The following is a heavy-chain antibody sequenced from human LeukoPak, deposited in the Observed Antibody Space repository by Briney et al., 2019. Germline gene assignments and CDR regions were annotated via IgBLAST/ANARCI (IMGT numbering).Heavy chain of an antibody. CDR2: IYYSGST. Sequence: SETLSLTCTVSGGSISSYYWSWIRQPPGKGLEWIGYIYYSGSTNYNPSLKSRVTISVDTSKNQFSLKLSSVTAADTAVYYCARGDRIPYYYYYMDVWGKGTTVTISS. CDR1: GGSISSYY. J-gene: IGHJ6*03. CDR3: ARGDRIPYYYYYMDV. V-gene: IGHV4-59*01.